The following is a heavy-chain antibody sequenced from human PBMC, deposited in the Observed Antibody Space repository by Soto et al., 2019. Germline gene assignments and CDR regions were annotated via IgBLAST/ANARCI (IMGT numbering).Heavy chain of an antibody. D-gene: IGHD4-4*01. J-gene: IGHJ6*02. CDR1: GGSISSYY. V-gene: IGHV4-59*01. Sequence: SETLSLTCTVSGGSISSYYWSWIRQPPGKGLKWIGYIYYSGSTNYNPSLKSRVTISVDTSKNQFSLKLSSVTAADTAVYYCAGGSMTTVTSWIYYYYGMDVWGQGTTVTVAS. CDR3: AGGSMTTVTSWIYYYYGMDV. CDR2: IYYSGST.